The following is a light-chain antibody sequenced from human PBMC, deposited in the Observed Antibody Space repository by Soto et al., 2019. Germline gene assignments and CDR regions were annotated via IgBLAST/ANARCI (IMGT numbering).Light chain of an antibody. V-gene: IGKV1-33*01. CDR3: QQYDNPPLT. CDR1: HDISNY. Sequence: IQMTPSPSLLSASVGDRVTITGQASHDISNYLNWYQQKPGKAPKLLIYDASNLETGVPPRFSGSGSGTDFTFTISSLQPEDIATYYCQQYDNPPLTFGGGTKVDIK. CDR2: DAS. J-gene: IGKJ4*01.